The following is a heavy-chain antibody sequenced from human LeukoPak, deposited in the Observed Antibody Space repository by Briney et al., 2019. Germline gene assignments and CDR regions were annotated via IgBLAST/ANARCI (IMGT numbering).Heavy chain of an antibody. CDR1: GYTPTELS. CDR2: ISTTSGNI. J-gene: IGHJ4*02. CDR3: ARRAPSHDFDD. V-gene: IGHV3-21*01. Sequence: SCMVSGYTPTELSMHWVRQALGKGLEWVAAISTTSGNIYYADSVKGRFTISRDNAKNSLYLQMNSLRVEDTALYYCARRAPSHDFDDWGQGTLVTVSS.